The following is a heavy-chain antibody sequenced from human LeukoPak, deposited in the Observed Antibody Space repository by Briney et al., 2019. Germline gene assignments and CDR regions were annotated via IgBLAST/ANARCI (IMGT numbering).Heavy chain of an antibody. D-gene: IGHD4-17*01. J-gene: IGHJ4*02. CDR1: GFTFSSYG. CDR2: ISYDGSNK. V-gene: IGHV3-30*03. CDR3: ARDHGDYLVDY. Sequence: GGSLRLSCAASGFTFSSYGMHWVRQAPGKGLEWVAVISYDGSNKYYADSVKGRFTISRDNSKNTLYLQMNSLRAEDTAVYYCARDHGDYLVDYWGQGTLVTVSS.